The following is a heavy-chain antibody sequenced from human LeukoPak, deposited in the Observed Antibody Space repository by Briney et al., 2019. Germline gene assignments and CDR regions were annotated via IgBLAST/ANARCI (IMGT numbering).Heavy chain of an antibody. CDR3: ARDRGYCTNGVCAGTDY. CDR1: GGSISSGSYY. CDR2: IYTSGST. D-gene: IGHD2-8*01. Sequence: SETLSLTCTVSGGSISSGSYYWSWIRQPAGKGLEWIGRIYTSGSTNYNPSLKSRVTISVDTSKNQFSLKLSSVTAADTAVYYCARDRGYCTNGVCAGTDYWGQGTLVTVSS. V-gene: IGHV4-61*02. J-gene: IGHJ4*02.